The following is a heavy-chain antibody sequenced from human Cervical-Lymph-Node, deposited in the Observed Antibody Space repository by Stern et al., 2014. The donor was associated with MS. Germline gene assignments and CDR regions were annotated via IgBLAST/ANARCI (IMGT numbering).Heavy chain of an antibody. CDR2: IDWEDDK. D-gene: IGHD5-24*01. Sequence: QVTLRESGPALVKSTQTLTLTCTFSGFSLRDDGMCVSWIRQPPGKALEWLALIDWEDDKYYITSLKTRLTISRDTSKNQVVLTMTNMDPVDTATYFCARIIRRDGYNPYHFFDSWGQGTLVTVSS. CDR1: GFSLRDDGMC. CDR3: ARIIRRDGYNPYHFFDS. V-gene: IGHV2-70*01. J-gene: IGHJ4*02.